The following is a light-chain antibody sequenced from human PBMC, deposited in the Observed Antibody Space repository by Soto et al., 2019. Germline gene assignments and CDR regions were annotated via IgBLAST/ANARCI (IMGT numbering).Light chain of an antibody. J-gene: IGKJ1*01. Sequence: DIQMTQSPSSLSSSVGDRVTITCRARQSIRSSLNWYQQKPGKAPKLLIYAASSLHSGVPSRFSGSGSGTDYTLTTSSLQPEDFATYYGQHSYSTPWKFGQGTYVEIK. CDR1: QSIRSS. V-gene: IGKV1-39*01. CDR2: AAS. CDR3: QHSYSTPWK.